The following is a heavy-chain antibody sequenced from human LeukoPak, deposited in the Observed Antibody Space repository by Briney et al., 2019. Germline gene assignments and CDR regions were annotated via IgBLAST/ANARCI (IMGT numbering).Heavy chain of an antibody. Sequence: PGGSLRLSCAASGFAFSSYAMHWVRQAPGRGLEWEALISFDGNNKYYTDSVRGRFTISRDNSKNTLYLQMNSLRAEDTAVYYCARDQSGMKAEYFFDNWGQGTLVIVSS. CDR3: ARDQSGMKAEYFFDN. J-gene: IGHJ4*02. CDR2: ISFDGNNK. CDR1: GFAFSSYA. D-gene: IGHD1-26*01. V-gene: IGHV3-30*04.